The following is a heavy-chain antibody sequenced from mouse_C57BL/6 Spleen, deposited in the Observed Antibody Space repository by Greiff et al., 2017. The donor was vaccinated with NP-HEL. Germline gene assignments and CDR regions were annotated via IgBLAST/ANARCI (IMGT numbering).Heavy chain of an antibody. CDR2: IDPSDSYT. J-gene: IGHJ2*01. Sequence: QVQLQQPGAELVRPGTSVKLSCKASGYTFTSYWMHWVKQRPGQGLEWIGVIDPSDSYTNYNQKFKGKATLTVDTSSSTAYMQLSSLTSEDSAVYSWARKGNYGSSYDYWGQGTTLTVSS. CDR1: GYTFTSYW. V-gene: IGHV1-59*01. CDR3: ARKGNYGSSYDY. D-gene: IGHD1-1*01.